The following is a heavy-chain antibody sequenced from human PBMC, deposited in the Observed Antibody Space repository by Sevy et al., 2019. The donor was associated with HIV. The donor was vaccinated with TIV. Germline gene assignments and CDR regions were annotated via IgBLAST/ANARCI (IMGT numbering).Heavy chain of an antibody. Sequence: SETLSLTCAVSGYSISSGYYWGWIRQPPGKGLEWIGSIYHSGSTYYNPSLKSRVTISVDTTKNQFSLKLSSVTAADTAGYYCARSNSGSYRGDDAFDIWGQGTMVTVSS. J-gene: IGHJ3*02. V-gene: IGHV4-38-2*01. CDR3: ARSNSGSYRGDDAFDI. CDR1: GYSISSGYY. CDR2: IYHSGST. D-gene: IGHD1-26*01.